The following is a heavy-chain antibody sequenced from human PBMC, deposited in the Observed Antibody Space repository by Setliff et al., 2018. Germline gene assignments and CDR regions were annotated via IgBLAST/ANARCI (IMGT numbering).Heavy chain of an antibody. D-gene: IGHD3-22*01. Sequence: VKVPCKASGGTFSSYGISWVRQAPGQGLEWMGGTIPVFGTTDYAQRFQGRVTIMTDESTSTVYMELRSLTSDDTAVYYCVRGPGPRVVVAMPFDHWGQGALVTVSS. CDR1: GGTFSSYG. J-gene: IGHJ4*02. CDR2: TIPVFGTT. V-gene: IGHV1-69*05. CDR3: VRGPGPRVVVAMPFDH.